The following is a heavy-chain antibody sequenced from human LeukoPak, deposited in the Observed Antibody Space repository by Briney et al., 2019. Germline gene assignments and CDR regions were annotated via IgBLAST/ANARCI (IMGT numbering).Heavy chain of an antibody. CDR1: GYTFTSYY. CDR3: ARDLGGRGRDGYNCLDY. D-gene: IGHD5-24*01. V-gene: IGHV1-46*01. Sequence: ASVKVSCTASGYTFTSYYMHWVRQAPGQGLEWMGIINPSGGSTSYAQKFQGRVTMTRDTSTSTVYMELSSLRSEDTAVYYCARDLGGRGRDGYNCLDYWGQGTLVTVSS. CDR2: INPSGGST. J-gene: IGHJ4*02.